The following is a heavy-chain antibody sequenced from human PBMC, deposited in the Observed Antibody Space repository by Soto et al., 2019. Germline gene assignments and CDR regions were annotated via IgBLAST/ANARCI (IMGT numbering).Heavy chain of an antibody. D-gene: IGHD3-10*01. J-gene: IGHJ4*02. CDR3: ATTRGLAVGGSFDY. CDR2: FYDGNT. V-gene: IGHV4-39*01. Sequence: LSLTCIVSGGSITRRSSHWAWIRQPPGKGLEWVGTFYDGNTYHNPSLRSRITIAVDTSKNQFSLKLNSVAAADTAFYYCATTRGLAVGGSFDYWGQGMLVTVSS. CDR1: GGSITRRSSH.